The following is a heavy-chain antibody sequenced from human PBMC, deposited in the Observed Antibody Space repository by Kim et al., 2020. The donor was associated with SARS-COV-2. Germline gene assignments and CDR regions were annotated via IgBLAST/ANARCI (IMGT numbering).Heavy chain of an antibody. D-gene: IGHD3-9*01. J-gene: IGHJ6*02. CDR3: ARGLGVLRYFVSYGMDV. Sequence: VKGRFTISRENAKNSLYLQMNSLRAGDTAVYYCARGLGVLRYFVSYGMDVWSQGTTVTVSS. V-gene: IGHV3-13*01.